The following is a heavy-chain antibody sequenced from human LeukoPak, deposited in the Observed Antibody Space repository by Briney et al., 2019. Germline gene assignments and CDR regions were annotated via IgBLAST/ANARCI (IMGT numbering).Heavy chain of an antibody. CDR2: IYTSGST. CDR3: ARDSGYVNWFWFDP. V-gene: IGHV4-4*07. D-gene: IGHD5-12*01. CDR1: GGSISSYY. J-gene: IGHJ5*02. Sequence: PSETLSLTNTVSGGSISSYYWSWIRQPAGKGLEWIGRIYTSGSTNYNPSLKSRVTMSVDTSKNQFSLKLRSVTAADTAVYYCARDSGYVNWFWFDPWGQGTLVTVSS.